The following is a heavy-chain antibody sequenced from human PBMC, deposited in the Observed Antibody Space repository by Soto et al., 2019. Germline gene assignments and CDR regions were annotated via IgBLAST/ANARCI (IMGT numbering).Heavy chain of an antibody. CDR2: INPSGGHT. CDR1: GNTFTNYY. V-gene: IGHV1-46*01. D-gene: IGHD2-21*02. CDR3: ARGGHVVVVTAAFDY. Sequence: QVQLMQSGAEVKKPGASVKVSCKASGNTFTNYYIHWVRQAPGQGLEWMGTINPSGGHTTYSQNCAGRVTMTRDTPTSTIYMELTSLTSDGTAVYYCARGGHVVVVTAAFDYWGQGTLVTVSS. J-gene: IGHJ4*02.